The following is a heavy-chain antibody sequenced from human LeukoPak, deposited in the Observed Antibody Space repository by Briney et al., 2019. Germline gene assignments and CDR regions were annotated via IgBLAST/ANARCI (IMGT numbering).Heavy chain of an antibody. CDR1: GGSVSSYY. V-gene: IGHV4-4*09. CDR3: ARFHSGPSGWYVLWYFDL. J-gene: IGHJ2*01. D-gene: IGHD6-19*01. CDR2: IYSSENT. Sequence: SETLSLTCTVSGGSVSSYYWSWIRQPPGKGLEWIGYIYSSENTKYNSSLESRVTMSEDTSKNQVFLKLNSVTAADTAVYYCARFHSGPSGWYVLWYFDLWGRGTLVTVSS.